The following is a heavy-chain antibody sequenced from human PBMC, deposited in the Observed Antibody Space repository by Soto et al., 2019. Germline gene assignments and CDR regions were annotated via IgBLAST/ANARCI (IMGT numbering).Heavy chain of an antibody. Sequence: QVQLVESGGGVVQPGRSLRLSCAASGFTFSSYGMHWVRQAPGKGLEWVAVIWYDGSNKYYADSVKGRFTISRDNSKNTLYLQMNSLRAEDTAVYYCARVRSQISPDYYYGMDVWGQGTTVTVSS. CDR3: ARVRSQISPDYYYGMDV. CDR2: IWYDGSNK. CDR1: GFTFSSYG. V-gene: IGHV3-33*01. J-gene: IGHJ6*02.